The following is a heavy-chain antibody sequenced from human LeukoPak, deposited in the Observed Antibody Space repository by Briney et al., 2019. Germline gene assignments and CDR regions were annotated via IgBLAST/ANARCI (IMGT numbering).Heavy chain of an antibody. Sequence: SETLSLTCAVSGGSISSGGYSWSWIRQPPGKGLEWIGYIYYSGSTYYNPSLKSRVTISVDKSKNQFSLKLSSVTAADTAVYYCARQYSSSWLFDYWGQGTLVTVSS. D-gene: IGHD6-13*01. V-gene: IGHV4-30-4*07. CDR2: IYYSGST. J-gene: IGHJ4*02. CDR3: ARQYSSSWLFDY. CDR1: GGSISSGGYS.